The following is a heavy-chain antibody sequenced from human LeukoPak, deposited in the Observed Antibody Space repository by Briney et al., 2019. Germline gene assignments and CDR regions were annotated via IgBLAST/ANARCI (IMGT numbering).Heavy chain of an antibody. CDR3: ARGGNYWPQWWFDP. CDR2: IYYSGST. Sequence: SETLSLTCTVSGGSISSYYWSWIRRPPGKGLEWIGYIYYSGSTYYNPSLRSRVTISVDTSKNQFSLKLSSVTPADTAVYYCARGGNYWPQWWFDPWGRGTLVSVSS. V-gene: IGHV4-59*01. CDR1: GGSISSYY. J-gene: IGHJ5*02. D-gene: IGHD1-26*01.